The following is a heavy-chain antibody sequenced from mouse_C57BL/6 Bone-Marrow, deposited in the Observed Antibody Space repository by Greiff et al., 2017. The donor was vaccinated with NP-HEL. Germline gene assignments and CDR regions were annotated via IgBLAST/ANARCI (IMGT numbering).Heavy chain of an antibody. J-gene: IGHJ4*01. Sequence: VKLQESGAELVKPGASVKISCKASGYAFSSYWMNWVKERPGKGLEWIGQIYPGDGDTKYNGKFKGKATLTADTSSSPAYMQVSGLTSEDSAVYFCARGDYGSSRFGYAMDYWGQGNSVTVSS. D-gene: IGHD1-1*01. CDR1: GYAFSSYW. CDR3: ARGDYGSSRFGYAMDY. CDR2: IYPGDGDT. V-gene: IGHV1-80*01.